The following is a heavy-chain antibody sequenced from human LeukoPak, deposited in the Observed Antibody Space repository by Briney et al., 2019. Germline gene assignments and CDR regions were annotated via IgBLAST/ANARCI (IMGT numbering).Heavy chain of an antibody. V-gene: IGHV1-8*01. D-gene: IGHD6-19*01. CDR1: GYTFTSYD. CDR2: MNPNSGHT. Sequence: ASVKVSCKASGYTFTSYDINWVRQATGQGLKWMGWMNPNSGHTGYAQKFQGRVTMTRNTSISTAYMELNSLRAEDTAVYYCARDLEVDFQIAVAGPDAFDIWGQGTVVTVSS. J-gene: IGHJ3*02. CDR3: ARDLEVDFQIAVAGPDAFDI.